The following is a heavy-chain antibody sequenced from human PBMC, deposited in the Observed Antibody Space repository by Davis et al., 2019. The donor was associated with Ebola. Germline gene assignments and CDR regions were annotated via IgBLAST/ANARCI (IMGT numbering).Heavy chain of an antibody. D-gene: IGHD3-10*01. J-gene: IGHJ4*02. CDR3: TTSTFGDY. V-gene: IGHV3-15*01. CDR2: IKSKVSGGTI. CDR1: GFTFTTAW. Sequence: GGSLRLSCAASGFTFTTAWMSWVRQAPGKGLEWVGRIKSKVSGGTISYAAPVKGRFSISRDDSKNTLYLQMNSLKTEDTAVYYCTTSTFGDYWGQGTLVTVSS.